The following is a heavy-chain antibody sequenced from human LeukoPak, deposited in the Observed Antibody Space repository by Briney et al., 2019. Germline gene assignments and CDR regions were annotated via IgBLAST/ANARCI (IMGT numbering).Heavy chain of an antibody. V-gene: IGHV1-18*04. D-gene: IGHD3-3*01. CDR3: AREPLDDFWSGYYYYYYYGMDV. Sequence: ASVKVSCKASGYTFTRYYIHWVRQAPGQGLEWMGWISAYNGNTNYAQKLQGRVTMTTDTSTSTAYMELRSLRSDDTAVYYCAREPLDDFWSGYYYYYYYGMDVWGQGTTVTVSS. J-gene: IGHJ6*02. CDR2: ISAYNGNT. CDR1: GYTFTRYY.